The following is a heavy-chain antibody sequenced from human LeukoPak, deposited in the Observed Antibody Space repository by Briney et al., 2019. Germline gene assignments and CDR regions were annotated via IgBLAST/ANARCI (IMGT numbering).Heavy chain of an antibody. CDR1: GFTFSNYA. Sequence: GGSLRLSCAASGFTFSNYAMSWVRQAPGKGLEWASGISGSAGGTYYADSVKGRFTISRDNSQNTLYLQMNSLRAEDTAVYYCAKGLRRDAFDIWGQGTMVTVSS. CDR3: AKGLRRDAFDI. J-gene: IGHJ3*02. CDR2: ISGSAGGT. V-gene: IGHV3-23*01.